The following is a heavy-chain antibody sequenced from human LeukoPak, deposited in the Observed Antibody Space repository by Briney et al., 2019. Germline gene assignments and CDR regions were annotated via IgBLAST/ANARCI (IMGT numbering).Heavy chain of an antibody. CDR2: IYPGDSDT. D-gene: IGHD4-11*01. Sequence: GESLKISCKGSVYIFTYYWIGWVRQMPGKGLEWMGIIYPGDSDTRYSPSFQGQVTISADKSISTAYLQWSSLKASDTAMYYCARHLDPTVTSNPKLYNWFDPWGQGTLATVSS. CDR1: VYIFTYYW. J-gene: IGHJ5*02. CDR3: ARHLDPTVTSNPKLYNWFDP. V-gene: IGHV5-51*01.